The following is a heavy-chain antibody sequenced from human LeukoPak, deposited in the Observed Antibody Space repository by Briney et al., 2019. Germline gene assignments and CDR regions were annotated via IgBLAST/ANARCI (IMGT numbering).Heavy chain of an antibody. CDR2: IIPIFGTA. J-gene: IGHJ4*02. CDR1: GGTFGSYA. V-gene: IGHV1-69*05. D-gene: IGHD5-24*01. CDR3: ARDSRDGYSFDY. Sequence: SVKVSCKASGGTFGSYAISWVRQAPGQGLEWMGGIIPIFGTANYAQKFQGRVTITTDESTSTAYMELSSLRSEDTAVYYCARDSRDGYSFDYWGQGTLVTVSS.